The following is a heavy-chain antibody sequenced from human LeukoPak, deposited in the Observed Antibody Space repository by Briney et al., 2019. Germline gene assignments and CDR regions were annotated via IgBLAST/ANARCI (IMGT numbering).Heavy chain of an antibody. CDR1: GGTFSSYA. Sequence: SETVSCKASGGTFSSYAISWVRPAPGQAVAWMGRISPIFGTANYAQKLEGRDTITSDKSTTTAYMKLRTLSSEDTAVYYCARDCASCVVQQLVRLFPPLDVWGKGTTVTVSS. CDR2: ISPIFGTA. J-gene: IGHJ6*04. V-gene: IGHV1-69*06. CDR3: ARDCASCVVQQLVRLFPPLDV. D-gene: IGHD6-13*01.